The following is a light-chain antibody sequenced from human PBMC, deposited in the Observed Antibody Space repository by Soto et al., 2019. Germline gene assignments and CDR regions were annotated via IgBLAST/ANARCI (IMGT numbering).Light chain of an antibody. CDR2: DAS. V-gene: IGKV3-11*01. J-gene: IGKJ4*01. Sequence: EIVLTQSPATLSLSPRERATLSCRASQSVSGCLAWYQQKPGQAPRLLIFDASNRATGIPARFSGSGSGTDFTLTISSLEPEDFAIYYCQQRCNWPPVTFGGGIKVDI. CDR3: QQRCNWPPVT. CDR1: QSVSGC.